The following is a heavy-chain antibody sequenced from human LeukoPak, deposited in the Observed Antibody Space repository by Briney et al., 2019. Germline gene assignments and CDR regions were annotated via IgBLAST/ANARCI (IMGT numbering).Heavy chain of an antibody. V-gene: IGHV4-39*01. D-gene: IGHD4-17*01. CDR3: ASLEYGDYTFHH. CDR1: GGSISSSNSY. CDR2: IYYSGST. J-gene: IGHJ1*01. Sequence: PSESLSLTCTVSGGSISSSNSYWGWIRQPPGKGLEWIGNIYYSGSTYYNPSLQSRVTISADTSKNQFSLKLSSVTAADTAVYYCASLEYGDYTFHHWGQGTLVTVSS.